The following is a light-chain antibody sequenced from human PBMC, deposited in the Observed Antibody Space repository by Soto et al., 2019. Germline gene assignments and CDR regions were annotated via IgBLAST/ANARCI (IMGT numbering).Light chain of an antibody. CDR1: SSDVGAYKY. V-gene: IGLV2-8*01. CDR2: EVS. Sequence: QSVLTQPPSASGSPGQSVTISCTGTSSDVGAYKYVSWYQQYPGKAPKLMIYEVSKRPSGVPDRFYGSKSGNTASLTVSGLQAEDEADYYCTSYAGSNIWVFGGGTKRTVL. CDR3: TSYAGSNIWV. J-gene: IGLJ3*02.